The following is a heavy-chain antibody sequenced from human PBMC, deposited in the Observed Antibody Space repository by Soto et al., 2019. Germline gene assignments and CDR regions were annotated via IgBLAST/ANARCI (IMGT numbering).Heavy chain of an antibody. J-gene: IGHJ4*02. CDR1: GYTFTGYY. D-gene: IGHD1-26*01. CDR2: INPNSGGT. CDR3: ARALSSELLVDY. V-gene: IGHV1-2*04. Sequence: AASVKVSCKASGYTFTGYYMHWVRQAPGQGLEWMGWINPNSGGTNYAQKFQGWVTMTRDTSISTAYMELSRLRSDDTAVYYCARALSSELLVDYWGQGTLVTVSS.